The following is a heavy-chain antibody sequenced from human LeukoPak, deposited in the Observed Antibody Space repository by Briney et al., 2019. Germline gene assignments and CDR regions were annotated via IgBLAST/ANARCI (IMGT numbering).Heavy chain of an antibody. CDR3: ARHLGILTGYYLDYYYGMDV. J-gene: IGHJ6*02. D-gene: IGHD3-9*01. CDR1: GFTFSSYW. Sequence: GGSLRLSCAASGFTFSSYWMSWVRQAPGKGLEWVANIKQDGSEKYYVDSVKGRFTISRDNSKNTLYLQMNSLRAEDTAVYYCARHLGILTGYYLDYYYGMDVWGQGTTVTVSS. V-gene: IGHV3-7*03. CDR2: IKQDGSEK.